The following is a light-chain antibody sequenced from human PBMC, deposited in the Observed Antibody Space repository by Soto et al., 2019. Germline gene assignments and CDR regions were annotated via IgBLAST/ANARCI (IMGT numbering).Light chain of an antibody. CDR2: AAS. CDR3: QQSYSTPLT. CDR1: QSISSY. Sequence: DIQMTQSPSSLSASVGDRVTITCRASQSISSYLNWYQQKPGKAPKLLIYAASTLQSGVPSRFSGSGSGTDFTLPISSIQPEDFATYYCQQSYSTPLTFGGGTKVEIK. J-gene: IGKJ4*01. V-gene: IGKV1-39*01.